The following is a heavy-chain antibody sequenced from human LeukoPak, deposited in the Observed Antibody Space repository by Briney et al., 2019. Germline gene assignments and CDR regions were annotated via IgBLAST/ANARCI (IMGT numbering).Heavy chain of an antibody. CDR3: ARDGYYYGSGSLDY. CDR1: GGSISSYY. J-gene: IGHJ4*02. V-gene: IGHV4-59*01. CDR2: IYYSGST. Sequence: SETLSLTCFVSGGSISSYYWSWIRQPPGKGLEWIGYIYYSGSTNYNPSLKSRVTISVDTSKNQFSLKLSSVTAADTAVYYCARDGYYYGSGSLDYWGQGTLVTVSS. D-gene: IGHD3-10*01.